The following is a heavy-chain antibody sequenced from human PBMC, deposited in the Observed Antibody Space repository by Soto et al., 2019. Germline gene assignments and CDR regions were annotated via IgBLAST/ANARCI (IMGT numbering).Heavy chain of an antibody. CDR3: TKLNQPPDF. J-gene: IGHJ4*02. Sequence: LRLSCAASGFAFDDHTMHWVRQPPGKGLEWVALITWDGGITYYADSVEGRFTISRDNTKNSLFLQLNSLKVEDTALYYCTKLNQPPDFWGQGTLVTVSS. V-gene: IGHV3-43*01. CDR1: GFAFDDHT. CDR2: ITWDGGIT.